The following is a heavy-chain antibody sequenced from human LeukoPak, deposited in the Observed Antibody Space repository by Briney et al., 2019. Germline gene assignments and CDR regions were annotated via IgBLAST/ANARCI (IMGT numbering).Heavy chain of an antibody. V-gene: IGHV1-69*05. CDR1: GGTFMSYA. Sequence: SVKVSCKTSGGTFMSYAISWVRQAPGQGLEWMGGIIPIFGTTNYAQKFQGRVTITTDESTSTAYMELSSLRSEDTAVYYCARATYSGSYYPIDYWGQGTLVTVSS. CDR2: IIPIFGTT. J-gene: IGHJ4*02. CDR3: ARATYSGSYYPIDY. D-gene: IGHD1-26*01.